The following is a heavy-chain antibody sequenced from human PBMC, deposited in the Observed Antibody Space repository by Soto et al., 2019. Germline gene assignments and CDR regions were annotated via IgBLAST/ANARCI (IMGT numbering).Heavy chain of an antibody. V-gene: IGHV4-30-4*01. Sequence: NPSETLSLTCTVSGGSISSGDYYWSWIRQPPGKGLEWIGYIYYSGSTYYNPSLKSRVTISVDTSKNQFSLKLSSVTAADTAVYYCARVSVSWVVYAFDIWGQGTMVTVSS. D-gene: IGHD6-19*01. J-gene: IGHJ3*02. CDR3: ARVSVSWVVYAFDI. CDR2: IYYSGST. CDR1: GGSISSGDYY.